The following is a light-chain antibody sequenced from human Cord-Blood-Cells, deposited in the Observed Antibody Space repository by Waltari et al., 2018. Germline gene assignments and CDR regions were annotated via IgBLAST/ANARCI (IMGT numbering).Light chain of an antibody. CDR2: DAS. V-gene: IGKV3-11*01. CDR3: QQRSNWPPVLYS. CDR1: QGFSSY. Sequence: EIVLTQSPATLSLSPGERTTLSLRASQGFSSYLTWYQQKPGQAPRLLNYDASNRATGIPARFSGSGSGTDFTLTISSLEPEDFAVYYCQQRSNWPPVLYSFGQGTKLEIK. J-gene: IGKJ2*03.